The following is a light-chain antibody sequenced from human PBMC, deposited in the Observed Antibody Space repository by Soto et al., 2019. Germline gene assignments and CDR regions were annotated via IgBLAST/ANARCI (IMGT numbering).Light chain of an antibody. CDR1: QSVSSSY. CDR3: QQYGNSPLVT. V-gene: IGKV3-20*01. Sequence: EIVLTQSPGTLSLSPGERATLSCRASQSVSSSYLAWYQQKPGQAPRLLIYGASSRATGIPDRFSGSGSGTDFTLTISRLEPEDFAVYSCQQYGNSPLVTFGQGTRLEIK. CDR2: GAS. J-gene: IGKJ5*01.